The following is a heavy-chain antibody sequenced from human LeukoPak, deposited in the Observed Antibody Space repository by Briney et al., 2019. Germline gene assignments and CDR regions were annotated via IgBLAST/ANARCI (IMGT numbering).Heavy chain of an antibody. V-gene: IGHV3-48*04. CDR3: ARVGDSSGYRPFDP. J-gene: IGHJ5*02. D-gene: IGHD3-22*01. CDR2: ISSGSSTI. CDR1: GFIFNSHS. Sequence: PGGSLRLSCAASGFIFNSHSMNWVRQAPGKGLEWVSHISSGSSTIYYADSVKGRFTISRDNAKNSLYLQMNSLRAEDSAVYYCARVGDSSGYRPFDPWGQGTLVTVSS.